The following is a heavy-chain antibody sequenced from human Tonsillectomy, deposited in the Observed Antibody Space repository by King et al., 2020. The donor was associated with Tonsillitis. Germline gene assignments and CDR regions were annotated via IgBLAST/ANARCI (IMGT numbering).Heavy chain of an antibody. J-gene: IGHJ6*02. D-gene: IGHD6-19*01. CDR3: AKDYRSGYYYGMDA. Sequence: VQLVESGGGVVQPGRSLRLSCAASGLAFSNFGFHWVRQGPGKGLEWVAVISYDGSSEYYADSVKGRFTISRDQSKNMLYLQMSSLRVEDTATYYCAKDYRSGYYYGMDAWGRGTTVTVSS. CDR1: GLAFSNFG. CDR2: ISYDGSSE. V-gene: IGHV3-30*18.